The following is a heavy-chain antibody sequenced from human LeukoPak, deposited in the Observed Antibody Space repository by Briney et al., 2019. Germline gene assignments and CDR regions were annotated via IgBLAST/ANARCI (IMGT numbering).Heavy chain of an antibody. CDR1: GFMFNSYG. J-gene: IGHJ4*02. D-gene: IGHD1-26*01. Sequence: GGSLRLSCSASGFMFNSYGMHWVRQAPGKGLEWVAVISYDGSDKDYVDSVKGRFTISRDNSKNTLYLQMNSLRAEDTAVYYCAKDRHSGFYLTYDYWGQGTLVTAS. CDR3: AKDRHSGFYLTYDY. CDR2: ISYDGSDK. V-gene: IGHV3-30*18.